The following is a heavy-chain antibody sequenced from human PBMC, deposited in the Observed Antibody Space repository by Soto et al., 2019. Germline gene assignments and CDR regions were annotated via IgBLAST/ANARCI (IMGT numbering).Heavy chain of an antibody. D-gene: IGHD1-26*01. CDR3: ATVDYSGSYFAY. CDR2: ISYDGSNK. J-gene: IGHJ4*02. CDR1: GFTFSSYG. V-gene: IGHV3-30*03. Sequence: QVQLVESGGGVVQPGRSLRLSCAASGFTFSSYGMHWVRQAPGKGLEWVAVISYDGSNKYYADSVKGRFTISRDNSKNALYMKMNSMRAADTAVYYCATVDYSGSYFAYGGQGTLVTVSS.